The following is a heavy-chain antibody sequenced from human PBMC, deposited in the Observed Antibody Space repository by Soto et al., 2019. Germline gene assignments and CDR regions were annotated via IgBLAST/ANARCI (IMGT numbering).Heavy chain of an antibody. CDR3: ARGLLPNSYDSSGYIPPDANYYYYGMDV. J-gene: IGHJ6*02. V-gene: IGHV3-48*02. D-gene: IGHD3-22*01. CDR1: GFTFSSYS. Sequence: ALRLSCAASGFTFSSYSMNWVRQAPGKGLEWVSYISSSSSTIYYADSVKGRFTISRDNAKNSLYLQMNSLRDEDTAVYYCARGLLPNSYDSSGYIPPDANYYYYGMDVWGQGTRVAVSS. CDR2: ISSSSSTI.